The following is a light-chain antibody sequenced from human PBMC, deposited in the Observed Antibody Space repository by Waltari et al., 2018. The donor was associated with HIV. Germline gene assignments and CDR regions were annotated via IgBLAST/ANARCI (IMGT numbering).Light chain of an antibody. Sequence: QSVLTQPPSVSGAPGQTVTVSCTGSTSNLGANFDVHWYQHLPGTTPKLLIYGNTTRPSWVPARFSGSRSGSSASLAITGLQAEDEADYYCQSYDNVLTAVIFGGGTKVTVL. V-gene: IGLV1-40*01. J-gene: IGLJ2*01. CDR3: QSYDNVLTAVI. CDR2: GNT. CDR1: TSNLGANFD.